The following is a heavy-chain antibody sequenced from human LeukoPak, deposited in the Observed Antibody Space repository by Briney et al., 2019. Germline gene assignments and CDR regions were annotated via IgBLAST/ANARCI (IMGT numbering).Heavy chain of an antibody. Sequence: GGSLRLSCAASGFTFSSYSMNWVRQAPGKGLEWVSSISSSSSYIYYADSVRGRFTISRDNAKNSLYLQMNSLRAEDTAVYYCARPPPAVRYCSGGSCYSTGYYYYYMDVWGKGTTVTVSS. CDR1: GFTFSSYS. D-gene: IGHD2-15*01. CDR3: ARPPPAVRYCSGGSCYSTGYYYYYMDV. CDR2: ISSSSSYI. J-gene: IGHJ6*03. V-gene: IGHV3-21*01.